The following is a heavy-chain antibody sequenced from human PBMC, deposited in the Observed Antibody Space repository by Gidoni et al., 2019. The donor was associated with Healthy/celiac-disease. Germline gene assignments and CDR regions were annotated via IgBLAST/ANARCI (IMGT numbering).Heavy chain of an antibody. D-gene: IGHD3-22*01. Sequence: QVQLVQSGAEVKKPGASVKVFCKASGYTFTGYYMHWVRQAPGQGLEWMGWINPNSGGTNYAQKFQGRVTMTRDTSISTAYMELSRLRSDDTAVYYCARDLAMIVDQGVVDPWGQGTLVTVSS. CDR1: GYTFTGYY. J-gene: IGHJ5*02. CDR2: INPNSGGT. CDR3: ARDLAMIVDQGVVDP. V-gene: IGHV1-2*02.